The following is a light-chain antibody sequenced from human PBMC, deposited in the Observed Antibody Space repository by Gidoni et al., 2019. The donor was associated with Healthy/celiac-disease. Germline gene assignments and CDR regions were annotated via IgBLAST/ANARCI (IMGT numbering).Light chain of an antibody. V-gene: IGKV3-20*01. CDR3: QQYGSSPRT. J-gene: IGKJ1*01. CDR1: QSVSSNY. CDR2: GAS. Sequence: VLTQSPGTLSLSTGERATLSCRASQSVSSNYLAWYQQKPGQAPRLLIYGASSRATGIPDRFSGSGSGTDFTLTISRLEPEDFAVYYCQQYGSSPRTFGQGTKVEIK.